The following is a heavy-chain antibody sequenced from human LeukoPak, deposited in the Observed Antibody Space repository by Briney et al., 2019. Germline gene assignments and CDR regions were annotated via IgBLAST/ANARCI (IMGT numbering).Heavy chain of an antibody. CDR3: ASPKWEDYYGSAV. V-gene: IGHV4-61*02. CDR1: GGSISSGSYY. D-gene: IGHD1-26*01. CDR2: IYTSGST. Sequence: PSETLSLTCTVSGGSISSGSYYWSWIRQPAGKGLEWIGRIYTSGSTNYNPSLKSRVTISVDTSKNQFSLKLSSVTATDTAVYYCASPKWEDYYGSAVWGKGTTVTISS. J-gene: IGHJ6*04.